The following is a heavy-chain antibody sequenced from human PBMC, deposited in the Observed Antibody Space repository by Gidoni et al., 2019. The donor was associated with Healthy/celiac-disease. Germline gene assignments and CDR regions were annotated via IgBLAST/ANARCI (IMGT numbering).Heavy chain of an antibody. J-gene: IGHJ3*02. V-gene: IGHV4-39*01. CDR1: GGSISISSYY. CDR3: ASHDAFDI. Sequence: QLQLQESGPGPVKPSETLSLTCTVSGGSISISSYYWGWIRQPPGKGLDWIGSIYYSGSTYYNPSLKSRVTISVDTSKNQSSLKLSSVTAADTAVYYCASHDAFDIWGQGTMVTVSS. CDR2: IYYSGST.